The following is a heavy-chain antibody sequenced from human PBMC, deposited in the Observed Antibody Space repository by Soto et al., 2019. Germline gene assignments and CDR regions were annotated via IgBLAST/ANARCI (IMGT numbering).Heavy chain of an antibody. CDR2: IIPTFGTA. V-gene: IGHV1-69*13. D-gene: IGHD3-3*01. CDR1: GGTFSSYA. Sequence: SVKVSCKASGGTFSSYAISWVRQAPGQGLEWMGGIIPTFGTANYAQKFQGRVTITADESTSTAYMELSSLRSEDTAVYYCARGGTYYDFWSGYYSPAYYYYYGMDVWGQGTTVTVSS. CDR3: ARGGTYYDFWSGYYSPAYYYYYGMDV. J-gene: IGHJ6*02.